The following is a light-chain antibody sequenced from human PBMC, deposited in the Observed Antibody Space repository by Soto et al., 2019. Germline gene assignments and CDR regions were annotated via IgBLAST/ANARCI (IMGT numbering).Light chain of an antibody. CDR1: QSISDT. V-gene: IGKV3-20*01. CDR2: XAX. CDR3: QQYGTSPIN. J-gene: IGKJ5*01. Sequence: IVMTHSPATLSVSPGGRATLSCRASQSISDTLAWYPQKPSHAPSLLMXXAXXRAXGIPDRFXXSGSGTDFTLTVSRLEPEDFAVYYCQQYGTSPINFGQGTRLEIK.